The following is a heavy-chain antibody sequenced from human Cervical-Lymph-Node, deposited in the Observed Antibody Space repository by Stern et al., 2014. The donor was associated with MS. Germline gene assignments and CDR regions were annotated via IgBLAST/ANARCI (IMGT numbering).Heavy chain of an antibody. V-gene: IGHV4-59*01. CDR3: ARDYGSGDIDYGMDV. D-gene: IGHD3-10*01. J-gene: IGHJ6*02. CDR1: GGSLSGYY. CDR2: IYYSGNA. Sequence: VQLEESGPGLVKPSETLSLRCTVSGGSLSGYYWSWIRQPPGKGLEWIGYIYYSGNANYNSSLKSRATMSVDTSKNQFSLRLSSVTAADTAVYYCARDYGSGDIDYGMDVWGQGTTVIVTS.